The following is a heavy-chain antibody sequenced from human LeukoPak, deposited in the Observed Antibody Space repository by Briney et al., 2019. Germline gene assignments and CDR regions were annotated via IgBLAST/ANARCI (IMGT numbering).Heavy chain of an antibody. CDR2: ISGSGGST. Sequence: GGSLRLSCAASGFTFSSYAMSWVRQAPGKGLEWVSAISGSGGSTYYADSVKGRFTIPRDNSKNTLYLQMNSLRAEDTAVYYCAKVPRRGYYDSSGPSDYWGQGTLVTVSS. J-gene: IGHJ4*02. CDR3: AKVPRRGYYDSSGPSDY. V-gene: IGHV3-23*01. CDR1: GFTFSSYA. D-gene: IGHD3-22*01.